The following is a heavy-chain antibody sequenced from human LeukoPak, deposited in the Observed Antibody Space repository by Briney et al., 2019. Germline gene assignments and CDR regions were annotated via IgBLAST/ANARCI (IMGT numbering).Heavy chain of an antibody. CDR3: ARGVFATGWYPDNFDY. V-gene: IGHV3-30*02. CDR2: IRYDGSNK. J-gene: IGHJ4*02. Sequence: GGSLRLSCAASGFTFSSYGMHWVRQAPGKGLEWVAFIRYDGSNKYYADSVKGRFTISRDNSKNTLYLQMNSLRAEDTAVYYCARGVFATGWYPDNFDYWGQGILVTVSS. D-gene: IGHD6-19*01. CDR1: GFTFSSYG.